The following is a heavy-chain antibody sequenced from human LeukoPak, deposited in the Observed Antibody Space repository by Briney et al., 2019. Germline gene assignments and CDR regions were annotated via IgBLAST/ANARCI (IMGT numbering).Heavy chain of an antibody. J-gene: IGHJ6*02. V-gene: IGHV1-69*04. CDR1: GGTFSSYA. Sequence: SVKVSCKASGGTFSSYAISWVRQAPGQGLEWMGGIIPILGIANYAQKFQGRVTITADKSTSTAYMELSSLRSEDTAVYYCARVVVGATRAFYYYYGMDVWGQGTTVTVSS. CDR2: IIPILGIA. CDR3: ARVVVGATRAFYYYYGMDV. D-gene: IGHD1-26*01.